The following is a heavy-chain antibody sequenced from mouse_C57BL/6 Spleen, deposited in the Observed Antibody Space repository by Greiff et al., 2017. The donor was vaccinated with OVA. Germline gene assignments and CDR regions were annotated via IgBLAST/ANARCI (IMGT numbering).Heavy chain of an antibody. Sequence: VQLQQSGAELVRPGTSVKVSCKASGYAFTNYLIEWVKQRPGQGLEWIGVINPGSGGTNYNEKFKGKATLTADKASSTAYMQLSSLTSEDSAVYFCARDGSDYWGQGTTLTVSS. J-gene: IGHJ2*01. CDR1: GYAFTNYL. CDR3: ARDGSDY. V-gene: IGHV1-54*01. D-gene: IGHD1-1*01. CDR2: INPGSGGT.